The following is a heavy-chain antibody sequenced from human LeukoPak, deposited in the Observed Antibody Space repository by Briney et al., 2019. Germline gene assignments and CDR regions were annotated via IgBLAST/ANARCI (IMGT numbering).Heavy chain of an antibody. Sequence: GGSLRLSCAGFTVSTNYMTWVRQAPGRGLEWVSSIFRDGSTYYGDSVRDRFSISRDASKTILYLQMSNLRVEDTAVYYCARDFYDFWSGYWVWGPGTLVTVSS. CDR3: ARDFYDFWSGYWV. V-gene: IGHV3-53*01. CDR2: IFRDGST. CDR1: FTVSTNY. J-gene: IGHJ4*02. D-gene: IGHD3-3*01.